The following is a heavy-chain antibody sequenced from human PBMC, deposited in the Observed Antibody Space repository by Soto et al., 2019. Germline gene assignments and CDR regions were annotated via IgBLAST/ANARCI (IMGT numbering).Heavy chain of an antibody. CDR1: GGPFSSYA. J-gene: IGHJ4*02. V-gene: IGHV1-69*13. CDR2: IIPIFGTA. CDR3: ARDPNYYDSSGYYDD. Sequence: SVKVSFKSSGGPFSSYAISLVRQAPGQGLEWMGGIIPIFGTANYAQKFQGRVTITVDESTSTAYMELSSLRSEDTAVYYCARDPNYYDSSGYYDDWGQGTMVTVSS. D-gene: IGHD3-22*01.